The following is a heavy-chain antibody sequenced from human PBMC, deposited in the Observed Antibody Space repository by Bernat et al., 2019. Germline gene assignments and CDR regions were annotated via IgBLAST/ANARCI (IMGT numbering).Heavy chain of an antibody. CDR2: IYSGGST. Sequence: EVQLVESGGGLIQPGGSLRLSCAASGFTFSSNYMNWVRQAPGKGLEWVSVIYSGGSTYYADSVKGRFTITRDNSKNTLYLQMISLRAEDTAVYYCARGSPDAVFYYYGGDWGKGTTVTVSS. CDR3: ARGSPDAVFYYYGGD. J-gene: IGHJ6*03. CDR1: GFTFSSNY. V-gene: IGHV3-53*01.